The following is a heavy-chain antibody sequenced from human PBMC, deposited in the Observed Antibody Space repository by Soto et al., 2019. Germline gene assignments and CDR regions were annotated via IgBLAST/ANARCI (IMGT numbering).Heavy chain of an antibody. D-gene: IGHD3-10*01. CDR2: IRSKANSYAT. J-gene: IGHJ6*02. CDR1: GFTFSGSA. Sequence: EVQLVESGGGLVQPGGSLKLSCAASGFTFSGSAMHWVRQASGKGLEWVGRIRSKANSYATAYAASVKGRFTISRDDSKNTAYLQMNSLKTEDTAVYYCTRHVGIWFGELYYYGMDVWGQGTTVTVSS. CDR3: TRHVGIWFGELYYYGMDV. V-gene: IGHV3-73*02.